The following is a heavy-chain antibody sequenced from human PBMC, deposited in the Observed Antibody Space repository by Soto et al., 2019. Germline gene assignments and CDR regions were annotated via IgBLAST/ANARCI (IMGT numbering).Heavy chain of an antibody. V-gene: IGHV4-59*08. CDR2: IYYSGST. Sequence: PSETLSLTCTVSGGSISSYYWSWIRQPPGKGLEWIGYIYYSGSTYYNPSLKSRVTISVDTSKNQFSLKLSSVTAADTAVYYCARGGMAPNAGYYYGMDVWGQGTTVTVSS. CDR3: ARGGMAPNAGYYYGMDV. J-gene: IGHJ6*02. D-gene: IGHD2-15*01. CDR1: GGSISSYY.